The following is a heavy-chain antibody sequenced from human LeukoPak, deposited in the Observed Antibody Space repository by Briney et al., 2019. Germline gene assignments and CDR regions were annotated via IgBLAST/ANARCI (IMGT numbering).Heavy chain of an antibody. CDR3: AKDRWTGYSYGSAVDY. CDR2: IRYDGSNK. D-gene: IGHD5-18*01. CDR1: GFIFSSYG. Sequence: GGSLRLSCAASGFIFSSYGMHWVRQAPGKGLEWVAFIRYDGSNKYYADSVKGRFTISRDNSKNTLYLQMNSLRAEDTTVYYCAKDRWTGYSYGSAVDYWGQGTLVTVSS. V-gene: IGHV3-30*02. J-gene: IGHJ4*02.